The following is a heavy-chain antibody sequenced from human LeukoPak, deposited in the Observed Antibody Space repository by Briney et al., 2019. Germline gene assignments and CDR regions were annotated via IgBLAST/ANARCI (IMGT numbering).Heavy chain of an antibody. CDR3: AKDQPPYYDSSGSK. J-gene: IGHJ4*02. CDR1: GFTFSSYD. CDR2: IGTAGDT. Sequence: GGSLRLSCAASGFTFSSYDMHWVRQATGKGLEWVSAIGTAGDTYYPGSVKGRFTISRDNSKNTLYLQMNSLRAEDTAVYYCAKDQPPYYDSSGSKWGQGTLVTVSS. V-gene: IGHV3-13*01. D-gene: IGHD3-22*01.